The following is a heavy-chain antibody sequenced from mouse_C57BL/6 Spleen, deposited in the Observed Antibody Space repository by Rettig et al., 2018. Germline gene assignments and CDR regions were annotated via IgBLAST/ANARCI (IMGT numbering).Heavy chain of an antibody. D-gene: IGHD1-1*01. V-gene: IGHV1-69*01. CDR3: ARWDYGNAMDY. Sequence: QLQQPGAELVMPGASVKLSCKASGYTFTSYWMHWVKQRPGQGLEWIGEIDPSDSYTNYNQKFKGKSTLTVDKSSSTAYMQLSSLTSEDSAVYYCARWDYGNAMDYWGQGTSVTVSS. CDR2: IDPSDSYT. CDR1: GYTFTSYW. J-gene: IGHJ4*01.